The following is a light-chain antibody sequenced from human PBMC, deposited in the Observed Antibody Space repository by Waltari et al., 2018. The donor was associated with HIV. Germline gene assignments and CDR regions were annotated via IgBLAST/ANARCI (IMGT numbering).Light chain of an antibody. J-gene: IGKJ3*01. Sequence: DIQMTQSPSSLSASVGDRVTITCRASQSISSHLNWYQENPGKAPKALIYAASSLQSEVPSRFSGSGSGTDFTLIISNLQPEDFATYYCQQSYSPTFTFGPGTKVDFK. V-gene: IGKV1-39*01. CDR2: AAS. CDR3: QQSYSPTFT. CDR1: QSISSH.